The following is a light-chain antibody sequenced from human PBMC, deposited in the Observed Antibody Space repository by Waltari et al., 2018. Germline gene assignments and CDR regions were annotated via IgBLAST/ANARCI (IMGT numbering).Light chain of an antibody. CDR3: QQYYSTPPT. CDR1: QSVLHSSNNRNY. Sequence: DIVMTQSPDFLAVSLGERATINCKSVQSVLHSSNNRNYLTWYQQKPGQPPKLLISWASTRESGVPDRFSGSGSATDFTLTISSLQAEDVAVYYCQQYYSTPPTFGGGTKVEIK. CDR2: WAS. J-gene: IGKJ4*01. V-gene: IGKV4-1*01.